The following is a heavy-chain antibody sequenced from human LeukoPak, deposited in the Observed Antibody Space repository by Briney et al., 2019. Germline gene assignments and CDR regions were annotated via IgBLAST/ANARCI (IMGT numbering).Heavy chain of an antibody. CDR2: IYYSGST. D-gene: IGHD6-13*01. Sequence: SETLSLTCTVSGGSISSYYWSWIRQPPGKGLEWIGYIYYSGSTNYNPSLKSRVTISVDTSKNQFSLKLSSVTAADTAVYYCARRAAAGTINWFDPWGQGTLATVSS. V-gene: IGHV4-59*01. J-gene: IGHJ5*02. CDR1: GGSISSYY. CDR3: ARRAAAGTINWFDP.